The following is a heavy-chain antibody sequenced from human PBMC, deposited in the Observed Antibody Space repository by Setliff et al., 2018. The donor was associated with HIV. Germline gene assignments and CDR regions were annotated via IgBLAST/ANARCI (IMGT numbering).Heavy chain of an antibody. D-gene: IGHD3-22*01. V-gene: IGHV2-5*02. J-gene: IGHJ4*02. Sequence: GSGPTLVNPTQTLTLTCTVSGFSFRTNGVGVGWIRQSPGRALEWLAIIYWDYFEHYSPSLKNRLIITKDTSKNQVVLTMTNMDPVDTATYYCAHRVTDPVPYYDSSGYFDYWGQGTLVTV. CDR1: GFSFRTNGVG. CDR3: AHRVTDPVPYYDSSGYFDY. CDR2: IYWDYFE.